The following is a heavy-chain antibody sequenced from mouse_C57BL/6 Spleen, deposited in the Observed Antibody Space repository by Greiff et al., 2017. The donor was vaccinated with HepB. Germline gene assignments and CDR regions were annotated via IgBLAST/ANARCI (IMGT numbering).Heavy chain of an antibody. CDR1: GYTFTSYW. D-gene: IGHD2-5*01. V-gene: IGHV1-64*01. CDR3: ARASNYFAY. Sequence: VQLKQPGAELVKPGASVKLSCKASGYTFTSYWMHWVKQRPGQGLEWIGMIHPNSGSTNYNEKFKSKATLTVDKSSSTAYMQLSSLTSEDSAVYYCARASNYFAYWGQGTLVTVSA. CDR2: IHPNSGST. J-gene: IGHJ3*01.